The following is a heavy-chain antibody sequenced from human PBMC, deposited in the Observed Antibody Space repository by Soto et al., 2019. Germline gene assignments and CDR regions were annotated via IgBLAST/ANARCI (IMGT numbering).Heavy chain of an antibody. CDR1: GGSISSYY. Sequence: SETLSLTCTVSGGSISSYYWSWIRQSPGKGLEWIGYIHYSGSTNYDPSLKSRVTISVDMSKNQFSLRLSSVTAADTAVYYCARGVWNGYYSAQDWYDPWGRGTLVTVAS. D-gene: IGHD3-3*01. V-gene: IGHV4-59*12. CDR3: ARGVWNGYYSAQDWYDP. CDR2: IHYSGST. J-gene: IGHJ5*02.